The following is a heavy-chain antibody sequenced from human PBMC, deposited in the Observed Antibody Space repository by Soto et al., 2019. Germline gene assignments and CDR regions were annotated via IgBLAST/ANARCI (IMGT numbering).Heavy chain of an antibody. J-gene: IGHJ6*02. CDR3: AREIMITFGGVIAPAYGMDV. V-gene: IGHV3-48*02. D-gene: IGHD3-16*02. CDR2: ISSSSSTI. Sequence: EVQLVESGGGLVQPGGSLRLSCAASGFTFSSYSMNWVRQAPGKGLEWVSYISSSSSTIYYAVSVKGRFTISRDNAKNSLYLQMNSLRDEDTAVYYCAREIMITFGGVIAPAYGMDVWGQGTTVTVSS. CDR1: GFTFSSYS.